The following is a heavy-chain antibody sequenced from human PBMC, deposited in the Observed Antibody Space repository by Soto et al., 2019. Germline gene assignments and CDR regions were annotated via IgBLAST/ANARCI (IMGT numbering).Heavy chain of an antibody. D-gene: IGHD5-18*01. CDR3: ARAKGDTAMDPLLWYLDL. J-gene: IGHJ2*01. CDR2: IFYSGST. V-gene: IGHV4-59*01. CDR1: GGSISSYY. Sequence: QVQLQESGPGLAKPSETLSLTCTVSGGSISSYYWSWIRQPPGKGLEWIGYIFYSGSTFSNPSLKSRVTISLDTSKNQFSLKVTSVTDADTAVYYCARAKGDTAMDPLLWYLDLWGRGTLVTVSS.